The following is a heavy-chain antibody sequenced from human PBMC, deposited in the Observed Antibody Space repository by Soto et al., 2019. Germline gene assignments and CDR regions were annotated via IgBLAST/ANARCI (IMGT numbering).Heavy chain of an antibody. CDR3: ARAVNTAMI. CDR1: GYILTTYY. Sequence: ASVKVSCKAFGYILTTYYMHWVRQAPGQGLEWMAMINPGDGSTTYAQKFQGRVTMPRDTSTSTLYMELSSLRSEDTAVYYCARAVNTAMIWGQGTLVTVSS. D-gene: IGHD5-18*01. CDR2: INPGDGST. V-gene: IGHV1-46*01. J-gene: IGHJ4*02.